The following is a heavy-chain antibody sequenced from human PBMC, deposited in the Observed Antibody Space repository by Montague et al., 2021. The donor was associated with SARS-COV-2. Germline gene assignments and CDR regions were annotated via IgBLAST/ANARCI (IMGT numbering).Heavy chain of an antibody. CDR2: IYSNDEK. J-gene: IGHJ4*02. Sequence: PALVKPTQTLTLTCTFSGFSLSTPNVGVGWIRQPPGKALEWVAVIYSNDEKRYSPSLRNRLTITKDTAKNQVVPSLAYVGPVDTATYYCAHLIRYYDIFTGIPFDYWGQGSQVTVSS. V-gene: IGHV2-5*01. D-gene: IGHD3-9*01. CDR3: AHLIRYYDIFTGIPFDY. CDR1: GFSLSTPNVG.